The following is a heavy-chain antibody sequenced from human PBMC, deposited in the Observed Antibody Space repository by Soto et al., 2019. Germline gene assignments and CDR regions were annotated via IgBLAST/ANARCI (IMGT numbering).Heavy chain of an antibody. J-gene: IGHJ4*02. D-gene: IGHD1-26*01. Sequence: EVQVLESGRGLVQPGGSPRLSCAASGFTFSSFGMNWVRQAPGKGLEWVSGVRSDGDTTYNAESVKGRFTVSRDTSKNTVYLQMNSLRAEDTAVYYCAKGKGVGATPDGANCWGQGTPVTVSS. CDR3: AKGKGVGATPDGANC. V-gene: IGHV3-23*01. CDR1: GFTFSSFG. CDR2: VRSDGDTT.